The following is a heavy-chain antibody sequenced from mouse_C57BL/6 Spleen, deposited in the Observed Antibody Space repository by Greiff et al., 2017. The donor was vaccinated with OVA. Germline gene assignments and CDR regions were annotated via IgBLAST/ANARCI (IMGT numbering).Heavy chain of an antibody. J-gene: IGHJ4*01. Sequence: VQRVESGPELVKPGASVKISCKASGYAFSSSWMNWVKQRPGKGLEWIGRIYPGDGDTNYNGKFKGKATLTADKSSSTAYMQLSSLTSEDSAVYFCARWDTTVVANYAMDYWGQGTSVTVSS. V-gene: IGHV1-82*01. CDR3: ARWDTTVVANYAMDY. CDR1: GYAFSSSW. CDR2: IYPGDGDT. D-gene: IGHD1-1*01.